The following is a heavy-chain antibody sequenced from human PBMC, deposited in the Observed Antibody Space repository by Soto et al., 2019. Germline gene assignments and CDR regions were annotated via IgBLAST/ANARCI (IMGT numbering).Heavy chain of an antibody. V-gene: IGHV4-4*02. CDR1: GCSISSSNW. J-gene: IGHJ6*02. Sequence: QVQLQESGPGLVKPSGTLALTCAVSGCSISSSNWWRWVRQPPGKGLEWIGESHHSVSTKYNPPLKSRVTISVDKSKNQFSLKLSSVTAADTAVYYCARVSGSYYYGMDVWCQGTTVTVSS. CDR3: ARVSGSYYYGMDV. CDR2: SHHSVST.